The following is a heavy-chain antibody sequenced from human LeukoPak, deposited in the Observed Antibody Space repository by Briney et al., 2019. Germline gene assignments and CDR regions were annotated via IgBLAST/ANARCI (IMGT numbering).Heavy chain of an antibody. V-gene: IGHV4-4*07. J-gene: IGHJ4*02. CDR1: GGSISSYY. CDR2: IYTSGST. CDR3: ARVRVVPARETLYYFDY. D-gene: IGHD2-2*01. Sequence: SETLSLTCTVSGGSISSYYWSWIRQPAGKGLEWIGRIYTSGSTNYNPSLKSRVTMSVDTSKNQFSLKLSSVTAADTAVYYCARVRVVPARETLYYFDYWGQGTLVTVSS.